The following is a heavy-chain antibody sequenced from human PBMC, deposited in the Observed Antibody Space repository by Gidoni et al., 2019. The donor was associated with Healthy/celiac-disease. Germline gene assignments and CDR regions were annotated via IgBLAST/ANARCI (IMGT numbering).Heavy chain of an antibody. J-gene: IGHJ5*02. D-gene: IGHD2-2*01. CDR2: IYPGDSDT. V-gene: IGHV5-51*01. CDR3: AVLGYCSSTSCYEGWFDP. CDR1: GYSFTSYW. Sequence: EVQLVQSGAEVKKPGESLKISCKGSGYSFTSYWHGWVRQVPGKGLEWMGIIYPGDSDTRYIPSFQGQVTISADKSISTAYLQWSSLKASDTAMYYCAVLGYCSSTSCYEGWFDPWGQGTLVTVSS.